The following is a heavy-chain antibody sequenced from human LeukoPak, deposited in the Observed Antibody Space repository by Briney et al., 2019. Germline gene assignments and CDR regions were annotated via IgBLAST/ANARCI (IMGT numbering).Heavy chain of an antibody. Sequence: SETLSLTCTVSGGSISSYYWSWIRQPPGKGLEWIGYIYYSGSTNYNPSLKSRVTISVDTSKNQFSLKLSSVTAADTAVYYCARSTAAGYIDYWGQGTLVTVSS. J-gene: IGHJ4*02. V-gene: IGHV4-59*08. CDR3: ARSTAAGYIDY. D-gene: IGHD6-13*01. CDR1: GGSISSYY. CDR2: IYYSGST.